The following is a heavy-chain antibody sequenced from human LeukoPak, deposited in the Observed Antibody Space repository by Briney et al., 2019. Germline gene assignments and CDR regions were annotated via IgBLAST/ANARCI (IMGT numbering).Heavy chain of an antibody. CDR1: GPTFSNSW. Sequence: PGGSLRLSCEASGPTFSNSWMHWVRQAPGKGLVWVSRINNEGTTISYADSVKGRFTISRDNAKNTLYLQMNSLRAEDTAVYYCARVSGLGMNEYYQHWGQGTLVTVAS. J-gene: IGHJ1*01. CDR2: INNEGTTI. CDR3: ARVSGLGMNEYYQH. V-gene: IGHV3-74*01. D-gene: IGHD3-10*01.